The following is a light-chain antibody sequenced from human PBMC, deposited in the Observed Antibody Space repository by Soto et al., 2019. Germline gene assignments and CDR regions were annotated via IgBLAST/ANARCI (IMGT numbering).Light chain of an antibody. CDR2: KAS. V-gene: IGKV1-5*03. CDR1: QSISSW. J-gene: IGKJ1*01. CDR3: QHYNTYPWT. Sequence: DIQMTQSPSTLSASVGDRVTVTCRASQSISSWLAWYQQKAGKAPKLLIYKASALESGVPSRFSGSGSGTEFTRTISSLEPEDFATYYCQHYNTYPWTFGQGTKVDIK.